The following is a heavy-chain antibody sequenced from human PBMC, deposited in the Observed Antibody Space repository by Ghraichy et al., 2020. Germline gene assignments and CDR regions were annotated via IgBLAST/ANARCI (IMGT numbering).Heavy chain of an antibody. J-gene: IGHJ4*02. CDR1: GGSISSYY. V-gene: IGHV4-59*01. CDR2: IYYSGST. Sequence: SETLSLTCTVSGGSISSYYWSWIRQPPGKGLEWIGYIYYSGSTNYNPSLKSRVTISVDTSKNQFSLKLSSVTAADTAVYYCARAKGTYYDFWSGHYGPYYFDYWGQGTLVTVSS. D-gene: IGHD3-3*01. CDR3: ARAKGTYYDFWSGHYGPYYFDY.